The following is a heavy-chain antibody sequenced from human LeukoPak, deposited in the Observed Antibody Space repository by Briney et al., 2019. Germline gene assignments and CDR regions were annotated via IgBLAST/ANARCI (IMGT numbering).Heavy chain of an antibody. CDR3: AKDFVVSGYSYGFHY. D-gene: IGHD5-18*01. V-gene: IGHV3-30*18. Sequence: PGGSLRLSCVASGFTFSSYGMHWVRQAPGKGLEWVAVISYDGSIKYYVDSVKGRFTISRDNSKNTLYLQMNSLRAKDTAVYYCAKDFVVSGYSYGFHYWGQGTLVTVSS. CDR2: ISYDGSIK. J-gene: IGHJ4*02. CDR1: GFTFSSYG.